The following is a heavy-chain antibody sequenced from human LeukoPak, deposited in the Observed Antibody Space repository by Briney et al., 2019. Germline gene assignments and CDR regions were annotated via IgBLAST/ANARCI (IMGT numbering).Heavy chain of an antibody. D-gene: IGHD5-12*01. J-gene: IGHJ4*02. Sequence: PSETLSLTCTVSGGPISSYYWSWIRQPPGKGLEWIGYIYDSGSTNYNPSLKSRVTISVDTSKNQFSLKLSSVTAADTAVYYCARDLYSGYDSHGFDYWGQGTLVTVSS. CDR2: IYDSGST. CDR3: ARDLYSGYDSHGFDY. CDR1: GGPISSYY. V-gene: IGHV4-59*01.